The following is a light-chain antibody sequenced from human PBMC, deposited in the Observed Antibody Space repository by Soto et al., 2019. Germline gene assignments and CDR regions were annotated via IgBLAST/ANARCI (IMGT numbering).Light chain of an antibody. CDR2: DAS. V-gene: IGKV1-33*01. CDR1: HDISNH. J-gene: IGKJ4*01. CDR3: QPYVNALT. Sequence: DIQMNQSPSSLSASAGDRVTITCQASHDISNHLNWYQQKPGKAPMLLINDASNLETGIPSRFRGSGAGPDVTLVLSSLEPEENVTYYCQPYVNALTFCGGTKVEIK.